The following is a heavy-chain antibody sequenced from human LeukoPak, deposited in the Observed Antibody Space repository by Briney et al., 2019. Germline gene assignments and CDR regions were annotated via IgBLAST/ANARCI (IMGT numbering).Heavy chain of an antibody. CDR3: ARDHHRRHYDSQARDTFDI. J-gene: IGHJ3*02. D-gene: IGHD3-22*01. CDR2: ISSSTNYI. CDR1: GFTFSDYS. V-gene: IGHV3-21*01. Sequence: GGSLRLSCAASGFTFSDYSINWVRQAPGKGLEWVSSISSSTNYIYYADSVKGRFTISRDNAKNSLYLQMNSLRVADTAVYYCARDHHRRHYDSQARDTFDIWGQGTMVTVSS.